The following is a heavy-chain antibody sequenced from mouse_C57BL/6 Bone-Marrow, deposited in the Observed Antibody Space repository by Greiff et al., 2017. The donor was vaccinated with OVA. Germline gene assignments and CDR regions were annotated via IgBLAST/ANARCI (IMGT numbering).Heavy chain of an antibody. V-gene: IGHV5-6*02. Sequence: DVKLVESGGDLVKPGGSLKLSCAASGFTFSSYGMSWVRQTPDKRLEWVATISSGGSYTYYPDSVKGRFTISRDNAKSTLYLQMSSLKSEDTAMYYCARDYGRNYFDYWGQGTTLTVSS. D-gene: IGHD1-1*01. CDR2: ISSGGSYT. J-gene: IGHJ2*01. CDR1: GFTFSSYG. CDR3: ARDYGRNYFDY.